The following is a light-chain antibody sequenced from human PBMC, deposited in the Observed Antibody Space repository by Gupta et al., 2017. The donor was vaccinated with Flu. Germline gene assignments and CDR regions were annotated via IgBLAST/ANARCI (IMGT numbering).Light chain of an antibody. Sequence: QTVVTQEPSLTVSPGGTVTLTCPSSPGTVTSNNFPNWFQHKPGQPPRTLIYTTTNKHSGTPARFSGSLLGDKAALTVSDVQPEDEADYYCLVSSGGAWVFGGGTKLTVL. V-gene: IGLV7-43*01. J-gene: IGLJ3*02. CDR2: TTT. CDR3: LVSSGGAWV. CDR1: PGTVTSNNF.